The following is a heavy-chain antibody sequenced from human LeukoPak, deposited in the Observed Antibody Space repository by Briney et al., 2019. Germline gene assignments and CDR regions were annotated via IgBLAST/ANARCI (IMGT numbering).Heavy chain of an antibody. CDR3: AKLKSRYYYGSGSFQSDY. D-gene: IGHD3-10*01. CDR1: GFTFSSYA. Sequence: GGSLRLSCAASGFTFSSYAMSWVRQAPGKGLEWVSAISGSGGSTYYADSVKGRFTISRDNSKNTLYLQMNSLRAEDTAVYYCAKLKSRYYYGSGSFQSDYWGQGTLVTVSS. J-gene: IGHJ4*02. CDR2: ISGSGGST. V-gene: IGHV3-23*01.